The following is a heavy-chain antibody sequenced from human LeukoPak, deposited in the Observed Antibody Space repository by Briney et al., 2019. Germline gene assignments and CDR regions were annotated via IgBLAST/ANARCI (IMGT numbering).Heavy chain of an antibody. J-gene: IGHJ4*02. CDR1: GFTFSSYC. V-gene: IGHV3-30*18. CDR3: AKDLGGRYYVGRFDY. Sequence: GGSLRLSCAASGFTFSSYCMHWVRQAPGKGLEWVAVISYDGSNKYYADSVKGRFTISRENSKNTLYLQMNRLRAQNTAVYYCAKDLGGRYYVGRFDYWGQGTLVTVSS. D-gene: IGHD1-26*01. CDR2: ISYDGSNK.